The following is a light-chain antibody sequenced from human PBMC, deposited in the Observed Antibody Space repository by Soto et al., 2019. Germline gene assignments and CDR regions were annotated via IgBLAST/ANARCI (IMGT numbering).Light chain of an antibody. J-gene: IGLJ1*01. CDR3: SSYTSSSTYV. CDR1: SSDVGGYNY. CDR2: DVS. V-gene: IGLV2-14*01. Sequence: QSVLTQPASVSGSPGQSIAISCTGTSSDVGGYNYVSWYQQHPGKAPKLMVYDVSNRPSGVSNRFSGSKSGNTASLTISGLQAEDEADYYGSSYTSSSTYVFGTGTKVTV.